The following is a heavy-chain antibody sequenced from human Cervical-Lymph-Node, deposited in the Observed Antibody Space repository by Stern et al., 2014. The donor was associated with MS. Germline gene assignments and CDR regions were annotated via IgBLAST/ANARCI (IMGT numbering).Heavy chain of an antibody. CDR3: ATPYGSSPSRYYYGMDV. CDR1: GGTFSSYA. V-gene: IGHV1-69*01. J-gene: IGHJ6*02. D-gene: IGHD6-6*01. CDR2: IIPIFGTA. Sequence: QVQLVQSGAEVKKPGSSVKVSCKASGGTFSSYAISWVRQAPGQGLEWMGGIIPIFGTANYAQKFQGRVTITADESTSTAYMELSSLRSEDTAVYYCATPYGSSPSRYYYGMDVWGQGTTVTVSS.